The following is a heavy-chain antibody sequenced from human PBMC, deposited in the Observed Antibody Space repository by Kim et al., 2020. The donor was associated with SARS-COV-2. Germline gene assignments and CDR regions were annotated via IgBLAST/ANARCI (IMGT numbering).Heavy chain of an antibody. CDR3: ARVDNNPSLYYDSSGLQFDP. J-gene: IGHJ5*02. D-gene: IGHD3-22*01. CDR2: IWYDGSNK. V-gene: IGHV3-33*01. Sequence: GGSLRLSCAASGFTFSSYGMHWVRQAPGKGLEWVAVIWYDGSNKYYADSVKGRFTISRDNSKNTLYLQMNSLRAEDTAVYYCARVDNNPSLYYDSSGLQFDPWGQGTLVTVSS. CDR1: GFTFSSYG.